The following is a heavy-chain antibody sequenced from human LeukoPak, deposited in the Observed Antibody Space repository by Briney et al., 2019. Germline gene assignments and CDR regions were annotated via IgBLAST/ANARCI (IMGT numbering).Heavy chain of an antibody. Sequence: ASVKVSCKASGYTFTSYYMHWVRQAPGQGLEWMGMINPSGGSTSYAQKFQGRVTMTRDTSTSTAYMELSSLRSEDTAVYYCARGTYCSGGSCPYRTNYYYYYMDVWGKGTTVTVSS. CDR1: GYTFTSYY. J-gene: IGHJ6*03. V-gene: IGHV1-46*03. D-gene: IGHD2-15*01. CDR3: ARGTYCSGGSCPYRTNYYYYYMDV. CDR2: INPSGGST.